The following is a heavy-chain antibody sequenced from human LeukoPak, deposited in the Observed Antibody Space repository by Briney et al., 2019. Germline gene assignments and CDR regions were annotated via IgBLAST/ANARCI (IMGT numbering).Heavy chain of an antibody. Sequence: ASVNVSGKASGCTFASYGISWVRQAPGQGLEGMGWIHAYSGDTNYERKLQGRVTMTTDTSTSTAYMELRSLISDNTAVYYGARATRAYNGLIDYWGQGTLVTVSS. V-gene: IGHV1-18*01. CDR2: IHAYSGDT. D-gene: IGHD2-8*01. CDR3: ARATRAYNGLIDY. J-gene: IGHJ4*02. CDR1: GCTFASYG.